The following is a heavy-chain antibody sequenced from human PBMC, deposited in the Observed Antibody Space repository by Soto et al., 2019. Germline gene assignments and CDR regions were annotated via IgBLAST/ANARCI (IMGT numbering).Heavy chain of an antibody. V-gene: IGHV3-9*01. CDR3: AKGRYDFWSPYYFDS. Sequence: SLRLSCVGTGVNFDDFAMHWVRQAPGKGLEWVSGITWNSRVLAYADSVKGRFTISRDNARNSLYLQMDSLRDEDTALYYCAKGRYDFWSPYYFDSWGQGTLVTVSS. D-gene: IGHD3-3*01. CDR2: ITWNSRVL. J-gene: IGHJ4*02. CDR1: GVNFDDFA.